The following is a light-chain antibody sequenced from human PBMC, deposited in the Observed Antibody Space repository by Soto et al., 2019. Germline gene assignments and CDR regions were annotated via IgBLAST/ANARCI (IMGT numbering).Light chain of an antibody. CDR3: HQTYGPTRT. V-gene: IGKV1-39*01. CDR2: AAS. Sequence: DIQMTQSPSSLSASVGDRVTITCRARQSIGKYLNWYQQNPGEAPNLLIYAASILQSGVPSRFSGSSSGTDFTLTITTLQPEDFSTSYCHQTYGPTRTGGQGTKVELK. J-gene: IGKJ1*01. CDR1: QSIGKY.